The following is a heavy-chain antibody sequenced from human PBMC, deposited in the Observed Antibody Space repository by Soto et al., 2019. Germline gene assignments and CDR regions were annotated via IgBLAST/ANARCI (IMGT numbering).Heavy chain of an antibody. CDR1: GLYFSGYY. CDR3: ARGKGYCSGGSCYLRYYYMDV. D-gene: IGHD2-15*01. CDR2: INHSGST. Sequence: ASETLSLTCTVYGLYFSGYYWSWIRQPPGKGLEWIGEINHSGSTNYNPSLKSRVTISVDTSKNQFSLKLSSVTAADTAVYYCARGKGYCSGGSCYLRYYYMDVWGKGTTVTVSS. V-gene: IGHV4-34*01. J-gene: IGHJ6*03.